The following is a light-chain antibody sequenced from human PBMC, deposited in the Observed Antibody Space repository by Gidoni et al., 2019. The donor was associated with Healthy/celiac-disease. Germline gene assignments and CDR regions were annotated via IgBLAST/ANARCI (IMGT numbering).Light chain of an antibody. V-gene: IGKV1-39*01. Sequence: DIQITHSPSSLSASVGDRVTITCRASQSISSYLNWYQQKPGKAPKLLIYAASSLQSGVPSRFSGSGSGTDFNLTISSLQHEDFATYYCQKSYSTPWTFGQGTKVEIK. CDR2: AAS. CDR3: QKSYSTPWT. CDR1: QSISSY. J-gene: IGKJ1*01.